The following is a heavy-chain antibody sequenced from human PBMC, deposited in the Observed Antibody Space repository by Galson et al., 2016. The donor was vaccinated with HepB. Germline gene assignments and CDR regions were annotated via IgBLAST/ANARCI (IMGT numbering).Heavy chain of an antibody. J-gene: IGHJ4*02. CDR2: ISGSGGRT. Sequence: SLRLSCAVSAGTFKNYAMNWVRQAPGKGLEWVAAISGSGGRTAYEDSVRGRFTISRDNSKNTLFLRMNSVGVEDTAVYFCAKSGFFGALDKWGQGTGVVVSS. D-gene: IGHD3-10*01. V-gene: IGHV3-23*01. CDR3: AKSGFFGALDK. CDR1: AGTFKNYA.